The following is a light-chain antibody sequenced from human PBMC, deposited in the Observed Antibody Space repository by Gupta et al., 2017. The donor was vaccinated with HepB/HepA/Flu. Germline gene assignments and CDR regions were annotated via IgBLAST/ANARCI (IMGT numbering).Light chain of an antibody. Sequence: QFVLTQPPSASGAPGQRITISCSGSSSNIGSNSVQWFQQLPGTAPKLLIYDVNPRPSGVPDRFSGSKSGTSASLAISGLQSDDEADYYCAAWDDSLSGRVFGGGTKLTVL. J-gene: IGLJ3*02. CDR2: DVN. V-gene: IGLV1-44*01. CDR3: AAWDDSLSGRV. CDR1: SSNIGSNS.